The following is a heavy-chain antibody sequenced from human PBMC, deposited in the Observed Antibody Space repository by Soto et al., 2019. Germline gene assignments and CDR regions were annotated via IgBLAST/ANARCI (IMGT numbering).Heavy chain of an antibody. D-gene: IGHD2-2*01. CDR3: ARAAPPAARGPRGAFDI. Sequence: GGSLRLSCAASGFTFSDHYMDWVRQAPGKGLEWVGRTRNKANSYTTEYAASVKGRFTISRDDSKNSLYLQMNSLKTEDTAVYYCARAAPPAARGPRGAFDIWGQGTMVTVSS. J-gene: IGHJ3*02. CDR1: GFTFSDHY. V-gene: IGHV3-72*01. CDR2: TRNKANSYTT.